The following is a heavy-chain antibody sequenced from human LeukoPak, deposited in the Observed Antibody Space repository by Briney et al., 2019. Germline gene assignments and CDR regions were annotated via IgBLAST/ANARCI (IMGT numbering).Heavy chain of an antibody. CDR3: ARETYYSGSGPGGWFDP. V-gene: IGHV3-7*01. Sequence: PGGSLRLSCAASGFTFSTYWMSWVRQAPGKGREWVANINKDGSQTYYVDSMRGRFTISRDNAKNSLFLQMDSLTAEDTAVYYCARETYYSGSGPGGWFDPWGQGTLVTVSS. CDR2: INKDGSQT. CDR1: GFTFSTYW. J-gene: IGHJ5*02. D-gene: IGHD3-10*01.